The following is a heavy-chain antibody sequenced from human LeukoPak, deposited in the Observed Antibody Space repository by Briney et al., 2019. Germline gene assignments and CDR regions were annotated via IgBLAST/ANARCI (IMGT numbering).Heavy chain of an antibody. CDR1: SGSISSYY. J-gene: IGHJ4*02. CDR3: ARTEYYFDH. CDR2: IYYSGSS. D-gene: IGHD3-10*01. V-gene: IGHV4-59*01. Sequence: KPSETLSLTCTVSSGSISSYYWSWIRQPPGKGLEWIGYIYYSGSSNYNLSLKSRVTMSVDTSKKQFSLSVTSVTAADTAVYYCARTEYYFDHWGQGTLVTVSS.